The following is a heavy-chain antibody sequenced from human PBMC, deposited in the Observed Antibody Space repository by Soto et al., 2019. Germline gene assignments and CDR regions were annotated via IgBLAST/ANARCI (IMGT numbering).Heavy chain of an antibody. J-gene: IGHJ4*02. CDR2: ISYDGSNK. D-gene: IGHD3-10*01. V-gene: IGHV3-30-3*01. CDR3: AREFDGY. CDR1: GFTFSSYA. Sequence: PGGSLRLSCAASGFTFSSYAMHWVRQAPGKGLEWVSVISYDGSNKYYADSVKGRFTISRDNSKNTLYLQMNSLRAEDTAVYYCAREFDGYWGQGTLVTVSS.